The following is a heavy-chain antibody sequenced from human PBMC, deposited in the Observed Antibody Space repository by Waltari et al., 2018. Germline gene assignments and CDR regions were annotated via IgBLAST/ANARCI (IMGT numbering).Heavy chain of an antibody. J-gene: IGHJ4*02. CDR3: SRHVSGTYYEDY. Sequence: EVQLVQSGAELKKPGESLRISCEASGYTFFSHWISWVRQVPGKGLEWLGRIDPRDSSTNYSPSFHGHVTISVDKSINTADLQWNSLKASDTATYYCSRHVSGTYYEDYWGQGTLVTVSS. CDR2: IDPRDSST. V-gene: IGHV5-10-1*03. CDR1: GYTFFSHW. D-gene: IGHD1-26*01.